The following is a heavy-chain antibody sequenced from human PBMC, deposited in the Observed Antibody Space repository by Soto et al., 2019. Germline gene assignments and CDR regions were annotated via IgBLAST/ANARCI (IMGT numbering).Heavy chain of an antibody. CDR3: ARGPGGFGDFSLDY. CDR2: IYSGGST. J-gene: IGHJ4*02. D-gene: IGHD3-10*01. Sequence: HVQLQESGPGLVKPSETLSISCGVSGGSISQYYWSWIRQPAGKGLEWIGRIYSGGSTNYNPALESRVTMSLDTSKNKFSLKLSSVTAADTAGYYCARGPGGFGDFSLDYWGQGTLVTVSS. V-gene: IGHV4-4*07. CDR1: GGSISQYY.